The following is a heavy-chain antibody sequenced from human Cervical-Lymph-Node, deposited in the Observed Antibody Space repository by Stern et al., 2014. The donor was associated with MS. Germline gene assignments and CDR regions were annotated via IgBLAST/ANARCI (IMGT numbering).Heavy chain of an antibody. V-gene: IGHV1-69*01. CDR2: IIPIFGSA. J-gene: IGHJ5*02. Sequence: VQLVESGAGVKKPGSSVKVSCKASGGTFSSYAISWVRQAPGQGLEWMGGIIPIFGSAIYAQKFQGRVTITADESTSTAYMELSSLRSEDPAVYYCARVASSSVNWFDPWGQGTLVTVSS. CDR1: GGTFSSYA. CDR3: ARVASSSVNWFDP. D-gene: IGHD6-6*01.